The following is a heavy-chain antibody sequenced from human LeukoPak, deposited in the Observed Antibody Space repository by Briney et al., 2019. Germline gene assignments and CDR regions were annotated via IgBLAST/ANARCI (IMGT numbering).Heavy chain of an antibody. CDR1: GFTFSSYW. Sequence: GGSLRLSCAAPGFTFSSYWMSWVRQAPGKGLEWVANIKQDGSEKYYVDSVKGRFTISRDNAKNSLYLQMNSLRAEDTAVYYCARGDMVRGVIYDYWGQGTLVTVSS. CDR2: IKQDGSEK. V-gene: IGHV3-7*01. D-gene: IGHD3-10*01. J-gene: IGHJ4*02. CDR3: ARGDMVRGVIYDY.